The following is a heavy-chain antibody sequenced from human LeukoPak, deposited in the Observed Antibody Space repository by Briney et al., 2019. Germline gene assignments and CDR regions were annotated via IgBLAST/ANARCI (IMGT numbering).Heavy chain of an antibody. V-gene: IGHV3-53*01. CDR1: GFTVSSNY. J-gene: IGHJ4*02. D-gene: IGHD1-26*01. CDR3: ARAPKYSGSSLDY. Sequence: GGSLRLSCAASGFTVSSNYMSWVRQAPGKGLEWVSVIYSGGSTYYADSVKGRFTIPRDNSKNTLYLQMNSLRAEDTAVYYCARAPKYSGSSLDYWGQGTLVTVSS. CDR2: IYSGGST.